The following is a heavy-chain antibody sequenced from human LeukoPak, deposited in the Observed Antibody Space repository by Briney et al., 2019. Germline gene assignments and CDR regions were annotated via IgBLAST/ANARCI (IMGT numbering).Heavy chain of an antibody. J-gene: IGHJ6*03. V-gene: IGHV3-74*01. Sequence: GGSLRLSCAASGFTFSSYWVHWVRQAPGKGLVWVSRINTDGSSTSYADSVKGRFTISRDNAKNTLYLQMNSLRAEDTAVYYCARGGIQLWFYYYYYMDVWGKGTTVTVSS. CDR2: INTDGSST. CDR3: ARGGIQLWFYYYYYMDV. D-gene: IGHD5-18*01. CDR1: GFTFSSYW.